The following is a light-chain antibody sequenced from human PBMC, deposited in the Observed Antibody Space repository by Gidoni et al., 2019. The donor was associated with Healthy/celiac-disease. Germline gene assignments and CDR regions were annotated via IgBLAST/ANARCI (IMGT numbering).Light chain of an antibody. V-gene: IGKV3-20*01. CDR2: GAS. CDR1: QSVSSSY. Sequence: EIVLTQSPGTMSLSPGERATRSCRASQSVSSSYLAWYQQKLGQAHRLLIYGASSRATGIPDRFSGSGSGTDFTLTISRLEPEDFAVFYCQQYGSSPVTFGQGTRLEIK. J-gene: IGKJ5*01. CDR3: QQYGSSPVT.